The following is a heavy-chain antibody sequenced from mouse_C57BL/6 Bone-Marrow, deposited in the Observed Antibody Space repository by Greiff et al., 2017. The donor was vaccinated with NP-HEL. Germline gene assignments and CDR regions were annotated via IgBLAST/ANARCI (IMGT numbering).Heavy chain of an antibody. CDR1: GYTFTSYW. V-gene: IGHV1-50*01. CDR2: IDPSDSYT. Sequence: QVQLQQPGAELVKPGASVKLSCKASGYTFTSYWMQWVKQRPGQGLEWIGEIDPSDSYTNYNQKFKGKATLTVDTSSSTAYMQLSSLTSEDSAVYYCARHSSGSSFAYWGQGTLVTVSA. CDR3: ARHSSGSSFAY. J-gene: IGHJ3*01. D-gene: IGHD3-2*02.